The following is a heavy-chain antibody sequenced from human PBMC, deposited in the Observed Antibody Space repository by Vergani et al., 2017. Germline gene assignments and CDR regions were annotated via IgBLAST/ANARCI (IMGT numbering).Heavy chain of an antibody. D-gene: IGHD2-2*01. CDR3: AREGSSTSRAFDI. CDR2: IYYSGST. V-gene: IGHV4-31*03. J-gene: IGHJ3*02. Sequence: QVQLQESGPGLVKPSQTLSPTCTVSGGSISSGGYYWSWIRQHPGKGLEWIGYIYYSGSTYYNPSLKSRVTISVDTSKNQFSLKLSSVTAADTAVYYCAREGSSTSRAFDIWGQGTMVTVSS. CDR1: GGSISSGGYY.